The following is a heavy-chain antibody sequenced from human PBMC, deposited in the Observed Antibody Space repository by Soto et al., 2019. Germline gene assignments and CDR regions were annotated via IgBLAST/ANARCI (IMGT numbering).Heavy chain of an antibody. Sequence: PSETLSLTCTVSGGSIISNNFYWDWIRQPPGKGLEWIGSIFYRGSTYYNPSLKSRVIISVDTSKNQFSLKLSSVTAADTAVYYCAADWRGRYDYWGQGTLVTVSS. J-gene: IGHJ4*02. CDR2: IFYRGST. V-gene: IGHV4-39*07. D-gene: IGHD1-26*01. CDR1: GGSIISNNFY. CDR3: AADWRGRYDY.